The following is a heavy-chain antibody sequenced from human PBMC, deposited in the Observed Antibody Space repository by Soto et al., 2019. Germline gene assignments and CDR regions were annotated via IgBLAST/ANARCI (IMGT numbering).Heavy chain of an antibody. J-gene: IGHJ5*02. CDR1: GGTFSSYA. CDR2: IIPIFGTA. V-gene: IGHV1-69*06. D-gene: IGHD2-2*01. Sequence: SVKVSCKASGGTFSSYAISWVRQAPGQGLEWMGGIIPIFGTANYAQKFQGRVTITADKSTSTAYMELSSLRSEDTAVYYCAGQRVVPAAKDTMVWSDPWGQGTLVPVSS. CDR3: AGQRVVPAAKDTMVWSDP.